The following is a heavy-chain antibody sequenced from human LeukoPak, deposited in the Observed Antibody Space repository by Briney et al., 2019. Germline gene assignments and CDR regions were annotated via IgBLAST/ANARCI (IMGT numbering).Heavy chain of an antibody. J-gene: IGHJ1*01. CDR1: GFTFSSYA. D-gene: IGHD2-15*01. CDR2: ISGSGGST. V-gene: IGHV3-23*01. Sequence: GGSLRLSCAASGFTFSSYAMSWVRQAPGKGLEWVSAISGSGGSTYYADSVKGRFTISRDNSKNTLYLQMNSLRAEDTAVYYCAKGNYCSGGSCYSGYSQHWGQGTLVTVSS. CDR3: AKGNYCSGGSCYSGYSQH.